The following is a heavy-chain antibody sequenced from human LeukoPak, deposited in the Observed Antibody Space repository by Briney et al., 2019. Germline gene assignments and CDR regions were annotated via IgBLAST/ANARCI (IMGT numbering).Heavy chain of an antibody. D-gene: IGHD1-14*01. Sequence: GGSLRLSCAASGFTFSSYDIHWVRQATGKGLEWVSGIGTAGEIYYPGSVKGRFTISRENAKNSLYLQMNSLRAEDTAVYYCAKDFRYLTHYFDYWGQGTLVTVSS. CDR1: GFTFSSYD. J-gene: IGHJ4*02. CDR2: IGTAGEI. CDR3: AKDFRYLTHYFDY. V-gene: IGHV3-13*01.